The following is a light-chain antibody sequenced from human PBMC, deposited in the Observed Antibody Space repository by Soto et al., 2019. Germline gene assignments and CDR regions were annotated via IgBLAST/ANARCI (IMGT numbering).Light chain of an antibody. CDR2: KAS. J-gene: IGKJ1*01. CDR1: QTISSW. Sequence: DSQMTQSPSTLSGSVGDRVTITCRASQTISSWLAWYQQKPGKAPKLLIYKASTLKSGVPSRFSGSGSGTECTRTISSLQPDDFATYYCQHYNSYSEAFGQGTQVDIK. CDR3: QHYNSYSEA. V-gene: IGKV1-5*03.